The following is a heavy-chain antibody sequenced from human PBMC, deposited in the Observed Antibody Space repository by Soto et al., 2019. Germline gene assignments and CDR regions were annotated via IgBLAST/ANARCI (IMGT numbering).Heavy chain of an antibody. Sequence: WGAPKIFCKGPGYSFFNHWIGWGRQMPGKGLQWLRVTYPGDSDTRYGPSFQRQVTISVDKSISTAYLQWSSLKASDSATYYCARQKNDFLTGYNAMDVWGQGTTVTVSS. CDR2: TYPGDSDT. V-gene: IGHV5-51*01. J-gene: IGHJ6*02. D-gene: IGHD3-9*01. CDR1: GYSFFNHW. CDR3: ARQKNDFLTGYNAMDV.